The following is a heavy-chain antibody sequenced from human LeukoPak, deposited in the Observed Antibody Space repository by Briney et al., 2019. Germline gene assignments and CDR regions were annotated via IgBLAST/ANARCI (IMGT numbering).Heavy chain of an antibody. Sequence: GGSLRLSCAASGFTFSSYSMNWVRQAPGKGLEWVSSISSSSSYIYYADSVKGRFTISRDNAKNSLHLQMNSLRAEDTAVYYCASSVKGQLVHWFDPWGQGTLVTVSS. J-gene: IGHJ5*02. CDR2: ISSSSSYI. D-gene: IGHD6-6*01. CDR3: ASSVKGQLVHWFDP. CDR1: GFTFSSYS. V-gene: IGHV3-21*01.